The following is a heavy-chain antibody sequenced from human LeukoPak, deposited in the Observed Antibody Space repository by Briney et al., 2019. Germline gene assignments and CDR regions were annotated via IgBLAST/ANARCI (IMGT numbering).Heavy chain of an antibody. D-gene: IGHD3-3*01. J-gene: IGHJ4*02. Sequence: SETLSLTCTVSGGSISSGSYYWSWIRQPAGKGLEWIGRIYTSGSTNYNPSLKSRVTISVDTSKNQFSLKLSSVAAADTAVYYCARRKIGGVAPMNWGQGTLVTVSS. CDR1: GGSISSGSYY. V-gene: IGHV4-61*02. CDR3: ARRKIGGVAPMN. CDR2: IYTSGST.